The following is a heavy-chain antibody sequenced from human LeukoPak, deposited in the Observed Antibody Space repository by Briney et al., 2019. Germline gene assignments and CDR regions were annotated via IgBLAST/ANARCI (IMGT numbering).Heavy chain of an antibody. Sequence: AGTLSLTCAVSGFSFSSYAKCGGRRAPAKGRAGVAGLSYDESNRSYADSVKGRFTISRDNSRNTLYLQMNSLGAADTAVYFCAKVATLEAHYYDSFGGDYWGQGTLVTVSS. CDR1: GFSFSSYA. D-gene: IGHD3-22*01. CDR2: LSYDESNR. CDR3: AKVATLEAHYYDSFGGDY. V-gene: IGHV3-30*04. J-gene: IGHJ4*02.